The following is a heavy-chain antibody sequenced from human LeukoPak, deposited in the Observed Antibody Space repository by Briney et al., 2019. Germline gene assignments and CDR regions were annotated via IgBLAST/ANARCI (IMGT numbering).Heavy chain of an antibody. V-gene: IGHV3-48*03. D-gene: IGHD2-21*02. Sequence: GGSLGLSCAASGFTFISYDMNWVRQAPGKGLEWVSYISGSGGSIYYTDSVKGRFTISRDNAKNSLYLQMNNLRAEDTAVYYCSRGRLFGDYWGQGALVTVSS. CDR1: GFTFISYD. CDR2: ISGSGGSI. J-gene: IGHJ4*02. CDR3: SRGRLFGDY.